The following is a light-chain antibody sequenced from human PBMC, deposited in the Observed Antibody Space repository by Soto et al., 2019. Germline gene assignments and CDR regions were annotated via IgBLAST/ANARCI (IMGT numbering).Light chain of an antibody. CDR3: QQTLTFPPT. CDR2: TGS. Sequence: DIQMTQSPSSVFASVGDRVTITCRGSQAIDSWLAWYQQKTGEAPKLLIFTGSLLHSGVPPRFSGSGSGTDFTLTISSLQPEDFATYYCQQTLTFPPTFGQGTKV. V-gene: IGKV1-12*01. J-gene: IGKJ1*01. CDR1: QAIDSW.